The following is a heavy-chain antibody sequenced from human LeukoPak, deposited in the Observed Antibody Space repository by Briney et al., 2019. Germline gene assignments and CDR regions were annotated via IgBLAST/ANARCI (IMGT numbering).Heavy chain of an antibody. V-gene: IGHV4-34*01. J-gene: IGHJ4*02. CDR1: AGSFSGYY. Sequence: SETLSLTCSVYAGSFSGYYWSWIRHPPGNGLEWIGEINHSGSTNYNPSLKSRVTISVDTSKNQFSLKLSSLTAADTAVYYCASPDTAMVYWGQGTLVTVSS. CDR2: INHSGST. D-gene: IGHD5-18*01. CDR3: ASPDTAMVY.